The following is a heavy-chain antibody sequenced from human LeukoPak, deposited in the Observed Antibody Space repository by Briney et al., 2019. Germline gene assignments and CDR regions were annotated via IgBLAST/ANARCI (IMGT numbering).Heavy chain of an antibody. CDR3: ARVRGYYYDSSGRVDYYYYMDV. CDR2: IYYSGST. D-gene: IGHD3-22*01. Sequence: PSQTLSLTCTVSGGSISSGGYYWSWIRQHPGKGLEWIGYIYYSGSTYYNPSLKSRVTISVDTSKNQFSLKLSSVTAADTAVYYCARVRGYYYDSSGRVDYYYYMDVWGKGTTVTVSS. CDR1: GGSISSGGYY. J-gene: IGHJ6*03. V-gene: IGHV4-31*03.